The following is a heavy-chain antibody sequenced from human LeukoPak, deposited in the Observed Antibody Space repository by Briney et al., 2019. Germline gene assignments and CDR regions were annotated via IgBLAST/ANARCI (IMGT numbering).Heavy chain of an antibody. CDR2: INSDGSST. Sequence: GGSLRLSCAASGFTFSSYWMHWDRQVPGKGLVWVSRINSDGSSTSYADSVKGRFTISRDNAKNTLYLQVNSLRAEDTAVYYCARGPNSNWSGLDFWGQGTLLTVSS. V-gene: IGHV3-74*01. CDR1: GFTFSSYW. J-gene: IGHJ4*02. D-gene: IGHD6-6*01. CDR3: ARGPNSNWSGLDF.